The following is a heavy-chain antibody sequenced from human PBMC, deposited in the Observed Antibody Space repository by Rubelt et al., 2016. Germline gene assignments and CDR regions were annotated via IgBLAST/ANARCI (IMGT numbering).Heavy chain of an antibody. D-gene: IGHD1-26*01. CDR3: ARHIYSGSYFGTFDP. CDR2: IYYSGTT. V-gene: IGHV4-39*01. CDR1: GGSISSSSYY. J-gene: IGHJ5*02. Sequence: QLQLQESGPGLVKPSETLSLTCTVSGGSISSSSYYWGWIRQPPGKGLEWIGSIYYSGTTYYNPSLKSRVTISVDTSKNQFSLKLSSVTAADTAVYYCARHIYSGSYFGTFDPWGQGTLVTVSS.